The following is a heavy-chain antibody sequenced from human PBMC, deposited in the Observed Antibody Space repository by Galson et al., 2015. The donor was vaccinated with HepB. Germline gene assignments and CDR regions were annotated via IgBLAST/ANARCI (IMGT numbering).Heavy chain of an antibody. CDR2: ISYDGSNK. CDR3: ARDRDGGSRYFDWLQSANTFDS. Sequence: SLRLSCAASGFTFSSYGMHWVRQAPGKGLEWVAVISYDGSNKYYADSVKGRFTISRDNSKNTLYLQMNSLRAEDTAVYYCARDRDGGSRYFDWLQSANTFDSWGQGTLVTVSS. CDR1: GFTFSSYG. D-gene: IGHD3-9*01. J-gene: IGHJ4*02. V-gene: IGHV3-30*03.